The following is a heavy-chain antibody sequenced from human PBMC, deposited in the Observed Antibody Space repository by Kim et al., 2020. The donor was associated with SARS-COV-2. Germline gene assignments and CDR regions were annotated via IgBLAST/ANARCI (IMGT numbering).Heavy chain of an antibody. D-gene: IGHD2-15*01. V-gene: IGHV3-74*01. CDR3: ARDPRRSCGRIGWQELDD. CDR1: GFTFSSYW. Sequence: GGSLRLSCAASGFTFSSYWMHWVRQAPGKGLVWVSHINSDGGSTSYADSVKGRFSISRDNSKNTLYLQMNSLRAEDTAVYYCARDPRRSCGRIGWQELDDWGQGTLVTVSS. J-gene: IGHJ4*02. CDR2: INSDGGST.